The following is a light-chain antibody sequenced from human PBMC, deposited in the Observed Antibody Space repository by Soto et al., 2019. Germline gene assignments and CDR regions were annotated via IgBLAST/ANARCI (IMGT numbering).Light chain of an antibody. V-gene: IGLV1-44*01. CDR2: NDN. J-gene: IGLJ1*01. CDR3: ASWDDRLNGQV. Sequence: QSVLTQPPSASATPGQRVTISCSGGSSNIGSNTVSWYQQVPGTAPKLLIFNDNMRPSGVHDRFSGSKSGPSASLAISGLQSEDEADYHCASWDDRLNGQVFGTGTKVTVL. CDR1: SSNIGSNT.